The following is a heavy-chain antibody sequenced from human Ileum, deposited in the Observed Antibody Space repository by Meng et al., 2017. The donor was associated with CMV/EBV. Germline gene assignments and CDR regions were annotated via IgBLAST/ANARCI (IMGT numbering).Heavy chain of an antibody. CDR1: GFTFSSYA. Sequence: LSCAASGFTFSSYAMHWVRQAPGKGLEWVAVISYDGSNKYYADSVKGRFTISRDNSKNTLYLQINSLRAEDTAVYYCARGDLYYFDYWGQGTLVTVSS. V-gene: IGHV3-30*04. J-gene: IGHJ4*02. D-gene: IGHD3-16*01. CDR2: ISYDGSNK. CDR3: ARGDLYYFDY.